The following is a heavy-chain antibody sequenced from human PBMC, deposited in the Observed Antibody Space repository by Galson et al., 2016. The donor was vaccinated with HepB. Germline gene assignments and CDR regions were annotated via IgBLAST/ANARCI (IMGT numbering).Heavy chain of an antibody. CDR3: AKRPYSYGWHYGMDV. D-gene: IGHD5-18*01. J-gene: IGHJ6*02. CDR2: ITSGGTT. CDR1: GFSFSSYA. V-gene: IGHV3-23*01. Sequence: SLRLSCAASGFSFSSYAMSWVRQAPGKGLEWVSGITSGGTTYYANSAKGRFTISRDNSKNILYLQMKSLRDEDTAVYYCAKRPYSYGWHYGMDVWGQGTTVTVSS.